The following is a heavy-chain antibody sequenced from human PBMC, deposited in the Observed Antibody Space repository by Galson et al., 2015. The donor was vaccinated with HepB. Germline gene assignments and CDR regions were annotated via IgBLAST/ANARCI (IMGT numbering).Heavy chain of an antibody. J-gene: IGHJ4*02. CDR3: ARVYDDSSADFFDY. D-gene: IGHD3-22*01. Sequence: PGKGLEWIGFIYYSGSTNYNPSLKSRVTISVDTSKNQFSLKLSSVTAADTALYYCARVYDDSSADFFDYWGQGTLVTVSS. V-gene: IGHV4-59*01. CDR2: IYYSGST.